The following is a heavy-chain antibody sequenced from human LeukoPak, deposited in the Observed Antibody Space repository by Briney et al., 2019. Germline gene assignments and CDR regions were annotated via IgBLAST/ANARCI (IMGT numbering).Heavy chain of an antibody. CDR3: TRHFDVVVVAATPEFDY. V-gene: IGHV3-73*01. CDR1: GFTFSGSA. Sequence: GGSLRLSCAASGFTFSGSAMHWVRQASGKGLEWVGRIRSKANSYATAYAASVKGRFTISRDDSKNTAYLQMNSLKTEDTAVYYCTRHFDVVVVAATPEFDYWGQGTQVTVSS. J-gene: IGHJ4*02. D-gene: IGHD2-15*01. CDR2: IRSKANSYAT.